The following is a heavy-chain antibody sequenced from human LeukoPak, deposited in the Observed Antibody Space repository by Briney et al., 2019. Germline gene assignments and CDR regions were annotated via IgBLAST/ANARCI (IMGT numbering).Heavy chain of an antibody. D-gene: IGHD6-19*01. V-gene: IGHV1-46*01. J-gene: IGHJ3*02. CDR2: INPSGGST. CDR3: ARDLVADSSGWRAFDI. CDR1: GYTFTSYY. Sequence: ASVKVSRKASGYTFTSYYMHWVRQAPGQGLEWMGIINPSGGSTSYAQKFQGRVTMTRDTSTSTVYMELSSLRSEDTAVYYCARDLVADSSGWRAFDIWGQGTMVTVSS.